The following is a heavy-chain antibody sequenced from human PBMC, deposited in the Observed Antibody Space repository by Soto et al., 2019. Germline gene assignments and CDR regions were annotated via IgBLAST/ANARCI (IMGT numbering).Heavy chain of an antibody. D-gene: IGHD3-10*01. Sequence: QVQLVESGGGVVQPGRSLRLSCAASGFTFSSYGMHWVRQAPGKGLEWVAVIWYDGSNKYYADSVKGRFTISRDNSKNPLDLQISSLRAEDTAVYYCARDPVGDSLLWFGDNYGMDVWGQGTTVTVSS. J-gene: IGHJ6*02. CDR1: GFTFSSYG. CDR2: IWYDGSNK. V-gene: IGHV3-33*01. CDR3: ARDPVGDSLLWFGDNYGMDV.